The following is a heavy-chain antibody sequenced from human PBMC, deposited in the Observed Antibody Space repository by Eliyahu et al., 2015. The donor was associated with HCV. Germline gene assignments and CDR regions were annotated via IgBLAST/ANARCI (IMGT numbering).Heavy chain of an antibody. CDR3: AKDPCSSTSCPGGSNWFDP. D-gene: IGHD2-2*01. J-gene: IGHJ5*02. Sequence: EVQLLESGGGLVQPGGSLRLSCAASGFTFSSYAMSWVRQAPGKGLEWVSAISGSGGSTYYADSVKGRFTISRDNSKNTLYLQMNILRAEDTAVYYCAKDPCSSTSCPGGSNWFDPWGQGTLVTVSS. CDR1: GFTFSSYA. CDR2: ISGSGGST. V-gene: IGHV3-23*01.